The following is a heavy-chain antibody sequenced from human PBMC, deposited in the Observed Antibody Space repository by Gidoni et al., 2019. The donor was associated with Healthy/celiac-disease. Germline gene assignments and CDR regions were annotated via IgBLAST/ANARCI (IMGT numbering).Heavy chain of an antibody. CDR2: ISGSGGST. V-gene: IGHV3-23*01. CDR3: AKDVWGDYVQGAFDY. J-gene: IGHJ4*02. CDR1: GFTFSSYA. Sequence: EVQLLESGGGLVQPGGSLRLSCAASGFTFSSYAMSWVRQAPGKGLEWVSAISGSGGSTYYADAVKGRFTISRDNSKNTLYLQMNSLRAEDTAVYYCAKDVWGDYVQGAFDYWGQGTLVTVSS. D-gene: IGHD4-17*01.